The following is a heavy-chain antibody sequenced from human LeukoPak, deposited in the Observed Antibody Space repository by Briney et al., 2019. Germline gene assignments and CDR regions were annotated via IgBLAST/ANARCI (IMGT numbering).Heavy chain of an antibody. V-gene: IGHV4-38-2*02. CDR3: ARGLSGYYGSFDY. Sequence: SETLSLTCTVSGYSISSGYYWGWIRQPPGRGLEWIGSIYHSGSTYYNPSLKSRVTISVDTSKNQFSLRLSSVTAADTAVYYCARGLSGYYGSFDYWGQGTLVTVSS. J-gene: IGHJ4*02. CDR2: IYHSGST. CDR1: GYSISSGYY. D-gene: IGHD3-22*01.